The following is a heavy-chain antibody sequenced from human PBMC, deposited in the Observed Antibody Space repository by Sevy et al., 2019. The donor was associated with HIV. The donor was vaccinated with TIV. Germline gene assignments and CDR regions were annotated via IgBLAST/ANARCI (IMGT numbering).Heavy chain of an antibody. D-gene: IGHD1-26*01. Sequence: GGSLRLSCAASGFTFSSYAMSWVRQAPGKGLEWVSAISGSGGSTYYADSVKGRFTISRDNSKNTLYLQMNSLRAEDTAVYYCARVRVGARGNWFDPWGQGTLVTVSS. CDR3: ARVRVGARGNWFDP. V-gene: IGHV3-23*01. J-gene: IGHJ5*02. CDR2: ISGSGGST. CDR1: GFTFSSYA.